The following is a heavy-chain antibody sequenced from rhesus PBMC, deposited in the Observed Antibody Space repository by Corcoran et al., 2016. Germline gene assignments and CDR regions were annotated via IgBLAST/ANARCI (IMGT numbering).Heavy chain of an antibody. D-gene: IGHD6-37*01. CDR1: GGSVSSSNW. Sequence: QVQLQESGPGLVKPSETLSLTCAVSGGSVSSSNWWSWIRQPQGKGLEWIGYISGSSGSNYYNPALKSRVTISTDTSKNQFSLKLSSVTAADTAVYYCARGGGGWSLDYWGQGVLVTVSS. J-gene: IGHJ4*01. V-gene: IGHV4-65*01. CDR2: ISGSSGSN. CDR3: ARGGGGWSLDY.